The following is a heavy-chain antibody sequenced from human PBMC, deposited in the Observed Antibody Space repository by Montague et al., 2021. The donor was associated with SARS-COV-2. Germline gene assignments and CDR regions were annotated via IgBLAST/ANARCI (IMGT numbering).Heavy chain of an antibody. V-gene: IGHV3-30-3*01. CDR2: ISYDGINK. D-gene: IGHD4-17*01. Sequence: SLRLSCAASGFPLSSYAMHWVRQAPGKGLEWVAVISYDGINKYYADSVKGRFTISRDNSKNTLNLQMNSLRAEDTAVYYCARDPDYGDSVGIDYWGQGTLVTVSS. CDR1: GFPLSSYA. J-gene: IGHJ4*02. CDR3: ARDPDYGDSVGIDY.